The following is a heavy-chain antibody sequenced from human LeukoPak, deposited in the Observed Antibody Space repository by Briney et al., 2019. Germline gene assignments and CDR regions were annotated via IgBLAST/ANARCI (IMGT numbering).Heavy chain of an antibody. V-gene: IGHV3-21*01. J-gene: IGHJ6*03. CDR3: AKDEVVPGYYYTDV. CDR1: GFTFNSYS. D-gene: IGHD2-2*01. Sequence: GGYLRLFCAASGFTFNSYSLNWVRQAPGKGLELISSISGSNSYIYYADSMKGRFTISRDNSKNTLYLQMNSLNAEDTAVYYCAKDEVVPGYYYTDVWGRGTTVTISS. CDR2: ISGSNSYI.